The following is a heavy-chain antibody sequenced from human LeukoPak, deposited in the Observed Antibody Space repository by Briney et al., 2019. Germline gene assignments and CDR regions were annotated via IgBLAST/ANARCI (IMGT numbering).Heavy chain of an antibody. D-gene: IGHD4-17*01. CDR3: ARTNDYGDTWMDY. CDR2: ISGSGGST. Sequence: GGSLRLSCAASGFTFSSYAMSWFRQAPGKGLEWVTAISGSGGSTYYADSVKGRFTISRDNSKDTLYLQMNSLRAEDTAVYYCARTNDYGDTWMDYWGQGTLVTVSS. J-gene: IGHJ4*02. V-gene: IGHV3-23*01. CDR1: GFTFSSYA.